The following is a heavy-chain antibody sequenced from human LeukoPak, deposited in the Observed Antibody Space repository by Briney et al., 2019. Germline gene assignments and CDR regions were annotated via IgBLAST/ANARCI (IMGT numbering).Heavy chain of an antibody. D-gene: IGHD3-3*01. CDR2: IYHSGST. J-gene: IGHJ4*02. CDR1: GYSISSGYY. V-gene: IGHV4-38-2*01. Sequence: SETLSLTCAVSGYSISSGYYWGWIRQPPGEGLEWIGSIYHSGSTYYNPSLKSRVTISVDTSKNQFSLKLSSVTAADTAVYYCARQITIFGVVTYFDYWGRGTLVTVSS. CDR3: ARQITIFGVVTYFDY.